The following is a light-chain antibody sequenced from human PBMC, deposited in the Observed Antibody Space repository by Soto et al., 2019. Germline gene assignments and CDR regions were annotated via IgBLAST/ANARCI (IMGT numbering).Light chain of an antibody. J-gene: IGLJ2*01. V-gene: IGLV2-23*01. Sequence: QSVLTQPASVSGSPGQSITTSCTGTSSDVGSYNLVSWYQQHPGKAPKLMIYEGSKRPSGVSNRFSGSKSGNTASLTISGLQAEDGADYYCCSYAGSSTPVFGGGTKVTVL. CDR3: CSYAGSSTPV. CDR1: SSDVGSYNL. CDR2: EGS.